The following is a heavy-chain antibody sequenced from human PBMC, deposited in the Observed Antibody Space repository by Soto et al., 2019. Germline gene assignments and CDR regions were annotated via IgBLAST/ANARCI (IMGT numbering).Heavy chain of an antibody. D-gene: IGHD6-13*01. CDR1: GFAFSVYG. V-gene: IGHV3-30*18. CDR2: ISYDGSNI. J-gene: IGHJ4*02. Sequence: GGSLRLSCAASGFAFSVYGMHWVRQAPGKGLEWVAVISYDGSNIYYGDSVKGRFTISRDNPKNTLYLQMNSLRAEDSAVYYCAKKLAGPVAAGPDYWGQGTLVTVS. CDR3: AKKLAGPVAAGPDY.